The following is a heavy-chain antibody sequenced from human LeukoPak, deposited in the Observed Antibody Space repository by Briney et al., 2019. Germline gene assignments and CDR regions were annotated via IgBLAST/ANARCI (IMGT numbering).Heavy chain of an antibody. Sequence: GGSLRLSCAASGFSFSSNSMHWVRQAQGKGMVWVSRLKFEGTITQYADSVKGRFTVSRDNAKNTLYLQMDRLRAEDTSAYYYAGHGNNWFDPWGQGTLVTVSS. CDR2: LKFEGTIT. J-gene: IGHJ5*02. CDR1: GFSFSSNS. CDR3: AGHGNNWFDP. V-gene: IGHV3-74*03.